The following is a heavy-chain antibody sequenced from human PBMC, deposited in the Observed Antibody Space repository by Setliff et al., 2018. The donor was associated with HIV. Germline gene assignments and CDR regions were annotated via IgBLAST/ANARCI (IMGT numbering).Heavy chain of an antibody. CDR2: ISGSGGST. D-gene: IGHD5-18*01. V-gene: IGHV3-23*01. Sequence: PGGSLRLSCAASGFTFSSFAMSWVRQAPGKGLEWVSAISGSGGSTYYSDSVKGRFTISRDNSKNTLYLQMNSLRAEDTAVYYCAKGNMPGYLHYYYMDVWGKGSTVTVSS. J-gene: IGHJ6*03. CDR3: AKGNMPGYLHYYYMDV. CDR1: GFTFSSFA.